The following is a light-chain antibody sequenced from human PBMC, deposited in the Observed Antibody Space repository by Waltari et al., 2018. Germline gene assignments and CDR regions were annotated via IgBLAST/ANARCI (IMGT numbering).Light chain of an antibody. CDR1: QSVYTY. CDR2: EAS. J-gene: IGKJ5*01. CDR3: QQRSSWPPLTFGGGTKVEIT. V-gene: IGKV3-11*01. Sequence: EVVLTQSPATLSLSPGERATLSFRASQSVYTYLAWYQQKPGQPPRLLIYEASNRASGIPARFSGRGSGTDFTLTISSLEPEDSAVYYCQQRSSWPPLTFGGGTKVEITFGQGTRLEIK.